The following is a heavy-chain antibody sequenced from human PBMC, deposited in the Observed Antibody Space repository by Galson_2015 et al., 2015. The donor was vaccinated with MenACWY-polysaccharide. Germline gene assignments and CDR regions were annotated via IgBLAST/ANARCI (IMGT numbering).Heavy chain of an antibody. J-gene: IGHJ4*02. CDR1: GDSASSNSAA. Sequence: CAISGDSASSNSAAWNWIRQSPSRGLEWLGRTYYRSKWYNDYAVSVKSRITVIPDTCTNQFSLQLNSVTPEDTAVYYCAREVHGDLFYFDFWGPGTLVTVSS. CDR2: TYYRSKWYN. V-gene: IGHV6-1*01. CDR3: AREVHGDLFYFDF. D-gene: IGHD4-17*01.